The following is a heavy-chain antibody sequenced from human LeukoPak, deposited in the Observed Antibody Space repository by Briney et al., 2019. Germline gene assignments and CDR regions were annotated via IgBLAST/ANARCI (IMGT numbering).Heavy chain of an antibody. CDR2: INQDGSEK. CDR3: ARRLGSGWFDP. D-gene: IGHD3-10*01. CDR1: GFTFSSYW. V-gene: IGHV3-7*01. Sequence: GGSLRLSCAASGFTFSSYWMSWVRQAPGKGLEWVANINQDGSEKYYLDSVKGRFTISRDNAKNSLYLHMNSLRAEDTAVYYCARRLGSGWFDPWGQGTLVTVSS. J-gene: IGHJ5*02.